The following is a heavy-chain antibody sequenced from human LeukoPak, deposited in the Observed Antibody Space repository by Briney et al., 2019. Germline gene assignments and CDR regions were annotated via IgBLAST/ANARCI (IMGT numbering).Heavy chain of an antibody. Sequence: PGGSLRLSCAASGFTFSSYAMSWVRQAPGKGLEWVSGISWNSGSIGYADSVKGRFTISRDNAKNSLYLQMNSLRAEDTALYYCAKDLAAAGTPTSHFDYWGQGTLVTVSS. CDR3: AKDLAAAGTPTSHFDY. CDR1: GFTFSSYA. V-gene: IGHV3-9*01. J-gene: IGHJ4*02. CDR2: ISWNSGSI. D-gene: IGHD6-13*01.